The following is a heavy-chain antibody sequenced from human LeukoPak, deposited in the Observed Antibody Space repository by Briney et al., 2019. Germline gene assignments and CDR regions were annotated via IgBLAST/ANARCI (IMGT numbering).Heavy chain of an antibody. V-gene: IGHV4-34*01. Sequence: LRLSCAASGFTFSSYGMHWVRQAPGKGLEWIGEINHSGSTNYNPSLKSRVTISVDTSKNQFSLKLSSVTAADTAVYYCARVLLYYDFWSGVTRYYFDYWGQGTLVTVSS. CDR2: INHSGST. CDR1: GFTFSSYG. J-gene: IGHJ4*02. D-gene: IGHD3-3*01. CDR3: ARVLLYYDFWSGVTRYYFDY.